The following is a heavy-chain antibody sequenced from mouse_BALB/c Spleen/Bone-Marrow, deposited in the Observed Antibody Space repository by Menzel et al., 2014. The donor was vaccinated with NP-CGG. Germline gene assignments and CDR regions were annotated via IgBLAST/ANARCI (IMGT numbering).Heavy chain of an antibody. CDR2: ISDGVSYT. V-gene: IGHV5-4*02. J-gene: IGHJ4*01. D-gene: IGHD2-13*01. CDR1: GFTFSDFY. Sequence: EVHLVESGGGLVKPGGSLKLSCAASGFTFSDFYMFWVRQTPEKRLEWVATISDGVSYTYYPDSVKGRFTISRDNARNNLYLQMSSLKSEDTAMYYCARAPPYDFYTMDYWGQGTSATVSS. CDR3: ARAPPYDFYTMDY.